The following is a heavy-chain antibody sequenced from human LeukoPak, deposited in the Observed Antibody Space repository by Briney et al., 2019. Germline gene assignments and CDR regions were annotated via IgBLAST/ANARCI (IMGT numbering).Heavy chain of an antibody. V-gene: IGHV4-59*01. D-gene: IGHD3-22*01. CDR3: ARHHDSTGFYYDS. CDR2: IYYSGST. CDR1: GASISSYY. Sequence: PSETLSLTCSVSGASISSYYWSWIRQPPGKGLEWIGYIYYSGSTDYNPTLKSRVTISADTSKNQFSLKLSSVTAADTAVFYCARHHDSTGFYYDSWGQGTLVTASS. J-gene: IGHJ5*01.